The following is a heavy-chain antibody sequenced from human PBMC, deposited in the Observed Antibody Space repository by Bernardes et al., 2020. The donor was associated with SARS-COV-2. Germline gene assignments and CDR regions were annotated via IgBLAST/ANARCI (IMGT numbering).Heavy chain of an antibody. CDR2: IAWDGGGI. Sequence: GGSLRLSCAASGFIFDDYAMHWVRQVPGKGLEWVSGIAWDGGGIAYADFVKGRFTISRDNAKNSLYLQMNSLRAEDTALYYCAKSSGSGSYYVYFDNWGQGTLVTVSS. CDR3: AKSSGSGSYYVYFDN. D-gene: IGHD1-26*01. J-gene: IGHJ4*02. CDR1: GFIFDDYA. V-gene: IGHV3-9*01.